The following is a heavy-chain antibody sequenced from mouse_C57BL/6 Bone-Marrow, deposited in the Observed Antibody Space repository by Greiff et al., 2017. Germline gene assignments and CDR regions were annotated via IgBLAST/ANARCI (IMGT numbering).Heavy chain of an antibody. CDR3: ARHYCGSSTWCAY. Sequence: VQLQQSGAELARPGASVKLSCKASGYTFTSYGISWVKQRTGQGLEWIGEIYPRSGNTYYTEKFKGKATLTADKSSSTAYMELRSLTSEDSAVYFCARHYCGSSTWCAYWGQGTLVTVSA. J-gene: IGHJ3*01. CDR2: IYPRSGNT. V-gene: IGHV1-81*01. CDR1: GYTFTSYG. D-gene: IGHD1-1*01.